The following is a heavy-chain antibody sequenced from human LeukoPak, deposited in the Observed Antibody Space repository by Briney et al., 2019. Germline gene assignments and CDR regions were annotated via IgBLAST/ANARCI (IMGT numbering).Heavy chain of an antibody. CDR2: INHSGST. J-gene: IGHJ4*02. CDR3: AREWYADY. CDR1: GGSFSGYY. D-gene: IGHD2-15*01. Sequence: SETLSLTCAVYGGSFSGYYWSWIRQPPGKGLEWIGEINHSGSTNYNPSLRSRVTISVDTSKNQFSLKLSSVTAADTAVYYCAREWYADYWGQGTLVTVSS. V-gene: IGHV4-34*01.